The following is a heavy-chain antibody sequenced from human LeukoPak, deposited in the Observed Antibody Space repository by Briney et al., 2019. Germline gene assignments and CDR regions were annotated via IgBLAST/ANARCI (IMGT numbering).Heavy chain of an antibody. CDR3: ARLRIHAI. J-gene: IGHJ4*02. Sequence: SETLSLTCAVYGGSFSGYYWSWIRQPPGKGLEWIGEINHSGSTNYNPSLKSRVTISVDTSKNQFSLKLSSVTAADTAVYYCARLRIHAIWGQGTLVTVSP. CDR2: INHSGST. CDR1: GGSFSGYY. D-gene: IGHD5-18*01. V-gene: IGHV4-34*01.